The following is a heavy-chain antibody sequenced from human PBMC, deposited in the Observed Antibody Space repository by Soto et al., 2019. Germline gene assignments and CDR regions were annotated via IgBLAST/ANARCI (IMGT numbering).Heavy chain of an antibody. CDR1: GFGFSTYS. D-gene: IGHD2-21*02. CDR3: AREETAWPLAYGLDV. CDR2: IITRGEV. V-gene: IGHV3-21*01. J-gene: IGHJ6*02. Sequence: PGGSLRLSCAASGFGFSTYSMNWVRQAPGKGLEWVSSIITRGEVYYADSVKGRFTISRDNSKNAVSLQMNSLRGDDTAVYYCAREETAWPLAYGLDVWGQGTTVTVSS.